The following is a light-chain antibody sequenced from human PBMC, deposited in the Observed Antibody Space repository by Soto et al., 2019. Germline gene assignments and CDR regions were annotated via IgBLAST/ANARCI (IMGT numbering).Light chain of an antibody. CDR2: DAS. J-gene: IGKJ2*01. Sequence: EIVLTQSPATLSLSPGERATLSCRASQSVSSYLAWYQQKPGQAPRLLIYDASNRATGIPARFSGSGSGTDFTLTISSLESEDFAVYYCQQRSSWPPYTVGQGTKLEVK. CDR3: QQRSSWPPYT. CDR1: QSVSSY. V-gene: IGKV3-11*01.